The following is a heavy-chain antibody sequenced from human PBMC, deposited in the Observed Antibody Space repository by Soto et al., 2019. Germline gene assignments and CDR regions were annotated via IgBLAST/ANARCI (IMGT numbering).Heavy chain of an antibody. CDR1: GVSFSNYA. V-gene: IGHV3-23*01. D-gene: IGHD4-4*01. Sequence: GGSLRLSCAASGVSFSNYAMTWVRQAPGKGLEWVSILTSGFSTYYADSVKGRFTISRDNSENTLYLHMNSLRAEDTGVYYCANLINYPHYYFDSRGQGTLVTVSS. J-gene: IGHJ4*02. CDR2: LTSGFST. CDR3: ANLINYPHYYFDS.